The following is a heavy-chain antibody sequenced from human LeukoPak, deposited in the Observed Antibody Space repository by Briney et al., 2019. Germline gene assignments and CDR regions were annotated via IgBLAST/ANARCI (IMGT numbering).Heavy chain of an antibody. CDR2: IIQDGSAK. Sequence: GGSLRLSCTASGFTFSSYWMNWVRQAPGKGLEWVANIIQDGSAKFFVDSVRGRFTISRDNAKNSLYLQMNSLRDDDMALYYCARGNSGSYSQDWFDPWGQGTLVTVSS. V-gene: IGHV3-7*03. CDR3: ARGNSGSYSQDWFDP. J-gene: IGHJ5*02. D-gene: IGHD1-26*01. CDR1: GFTFSSYW.